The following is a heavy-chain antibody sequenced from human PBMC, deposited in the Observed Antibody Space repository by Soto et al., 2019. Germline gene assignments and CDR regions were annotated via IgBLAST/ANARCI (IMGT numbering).Heavy chain of an antibody. J-gene: IGHJ5*02. CDR1: GFTFSSYW. CDR3: ARDGVVAATLTLNWFDP. Sequence: PGGSLRLSCAASGFTFSSYWMSWVRQAPGKGLEWVANIKQDGSEKYYVDSVKGRFTISRDNAKNSLYLQMNSLRAEDTAVYYCARDGVVAATLTLNWFDPWGQGTLVTVS. CDR2: IKQDGSEK. V-gene: IGHV3-7*01. D-gene: IGHD2-15*01.